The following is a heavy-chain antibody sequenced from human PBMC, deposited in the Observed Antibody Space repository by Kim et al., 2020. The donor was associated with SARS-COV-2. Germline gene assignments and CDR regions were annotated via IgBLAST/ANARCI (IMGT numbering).Heavy chain of an antibody. V-gene: IGHV4-39*01. CDR3: ATLDY. Sequence: SETLSLTCTVSGGSIRGSTYYWGWVRQPPGKGLEWVGSISYTGITYHSPSLKSRLTMSVDTSKNQFSLHLTSLTAADTAVYYCATLDYWGQGTLVTVSS. J-gene: IGHJ4*02. CDR1: GGSIRGSTYY. CDR2: ISYTGIT.